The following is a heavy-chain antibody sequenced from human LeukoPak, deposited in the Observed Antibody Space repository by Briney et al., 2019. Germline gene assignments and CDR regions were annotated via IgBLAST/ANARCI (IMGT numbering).Heavy chain of an antibody. J-gene: IGHJ4*02. Sequence: WETLSLTCTVSGGSISRSSYYWGWIRQPPGKGLEWLGSIYYSGSTYYNPSLKSRVTISVDTSKNQFSLKLSSVTAADTAVYYCARDLAASILTGYYFDFWGQGTLVTVSS. V-gene: IGHV4-39*07. CDR2: IYYSGST. D-gene: IGHD3-9*01. CDR1: GGSISRSSYY. CDR3: ARDLAASILTGYYFDF.